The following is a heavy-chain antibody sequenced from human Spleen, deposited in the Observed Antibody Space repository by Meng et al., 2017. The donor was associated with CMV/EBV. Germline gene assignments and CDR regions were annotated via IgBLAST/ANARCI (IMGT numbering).Heavy chain of an antibody. CDR3: AKLPLWGPWQQLVGGDY. CDR2: ITGRDSTT. J-gene: IGHJ4*02. CDR1: GFTFSSYA. D-gene: IGHD6-13*01. Sequence: GGSLRLSCVASGFTFSSYALSWVRQAPGKGLQWVSSITGRDSTTYFADSVKGRCTIFRDNSENTLFLQMNGLRAEDTAVYYCAKLPLWGPWQQLVGGDYWGQGTLVTVSS. V-gene: IGHV3-23*01.